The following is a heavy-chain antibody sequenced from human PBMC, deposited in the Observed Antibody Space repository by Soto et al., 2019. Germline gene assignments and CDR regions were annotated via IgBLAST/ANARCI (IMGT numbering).Heavy chain of an antibody. CDR3: ARDSSTGNFRFDP. CDR1: GGSISSGGYY. CDR2: IYYSGST. V-gene: IGHV4-31*03. J-gene: IGHJ5*02. Sequence: SETLSLTCTVSGGSISSGGYYWSWIRQQPGQGLEWIAYIYYSGSTYYNPSLKSRVTISLDVSQNQFSLRLSSVTAADTAMYYCARDSSTGNFRFDPWGQGTLVTVSS. D-gene: IGHD3-9*01.